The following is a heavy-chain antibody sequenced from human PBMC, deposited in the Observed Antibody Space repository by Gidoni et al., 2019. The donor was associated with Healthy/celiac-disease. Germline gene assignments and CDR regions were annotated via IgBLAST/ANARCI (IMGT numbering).Heavy chain of an antibody. J-gene: IGHJ4*02. V-gene: IGHV4-59*01. Sequence: QVQLQESGPGLVKPSETLSLTCTVSGGSISSYYWSWIRQPPGKGLEWIGYIYYSGSTNYNPSLKSRVTISVDTSKNQFSLKLSSVTAADTAVYYCARVVAARLDYWGQGTLVTVSS. CDR3: ARVVAARLDY. CDR2: IYYSGST. D-gene: IGHD6-6*01. CDR1: GGSISSYY.